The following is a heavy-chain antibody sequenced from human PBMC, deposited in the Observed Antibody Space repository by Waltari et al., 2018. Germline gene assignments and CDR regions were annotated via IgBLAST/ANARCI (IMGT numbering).Heavy chain of an antibody. CDR2: INHSGST. CDR3: ARRSSFSGIAVAYYFDY. D-gene: IGHD6-19*01. CDR1: GGSFSGSY. V-gene: IGHV4-34*01. J-gene: IGHJ4*02. Sequence: QVQLQQWGAGLLKPSETLSLTCAVYGGSFSGSYWSWILQPPGKGLEWLGEINHSGSTNYNPSLKSRVTISVDTSKNQFSLKLSSVTAADTAVYYCARRSSFSGIAVAYYFDYWGQGTLVTVSS.